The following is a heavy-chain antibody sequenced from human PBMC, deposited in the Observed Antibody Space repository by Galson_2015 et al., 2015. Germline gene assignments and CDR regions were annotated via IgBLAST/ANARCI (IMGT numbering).Heavy chain of an antibody. V-gene: IGHV6-1*01. D-gene: IGHD3-10*01. CDR2: ASYRSKWYN. J-gene: IGHJ6*02. CDR3: ARAGVDYYGSGSYYKGYYYYGMDV. CDR1: GDSVSSNSAA. Sequence: CAIPGDSVSSNSAAWNWIRQSPSRGLEWLGRASYRSKWYNDYAVSVTSRITINPDTYKNQFSLQLNSVTPEDTAVYYCARAGVDYYGSGSYYKGYYYYGMDVWGRGTTVTVSS.